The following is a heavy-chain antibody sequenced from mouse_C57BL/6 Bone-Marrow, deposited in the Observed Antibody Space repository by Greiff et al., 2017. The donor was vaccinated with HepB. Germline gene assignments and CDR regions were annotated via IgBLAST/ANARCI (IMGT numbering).Heavy chain of an antibody. CDR3: ARRAAMDY. V-gene: IGHV1-50*01. CDR1: GYTFTSYW. D-gene: IGHD3-1*01. CDR2: IDPSDSYT. Sequence: QVQLQQPGAELVKPGASVKLSCKASGYTFTSYWMQWVKQRPGQGLEWIGEIDPSDSYTNYNQKFKRKATLTVDTSSSTAYMQLSSLTSEDSAVYYCARRAAMDYWGQGTSVTVSS. J-gene: IGHJ4*01.